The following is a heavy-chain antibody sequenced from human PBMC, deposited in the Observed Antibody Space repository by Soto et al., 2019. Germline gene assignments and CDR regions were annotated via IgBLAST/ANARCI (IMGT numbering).Heavy chain of an antibody. D-gene: IGHD2-15*01. Sequence: TLSLTCTVSGISVSTSDYYWGWVRQPPGKGLDWIGNIYYSGSTFYNPSLRSRVTLSVDTSKNQFSLRLNSVTAADTAVYFCAGFVVPASRNSDFDYWGQGTLVTASS. V-gene: IGHV4-39*01. CDR3: AGFVVPASRNSDFDY. CDR2: IYYSGST. J-gene: IGHJ4*02. CDR1: GISVSTSDYY.